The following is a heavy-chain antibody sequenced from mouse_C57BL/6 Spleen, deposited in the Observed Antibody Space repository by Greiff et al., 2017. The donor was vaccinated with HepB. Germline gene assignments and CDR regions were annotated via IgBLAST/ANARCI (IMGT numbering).Heavy chain of an antibody. CDR2: INPNYGTT. J-gene: IGHJ2*01. D-gene: IGHD6-5*01. CDR3: ARDRAYDPNPYLDY. Sequence: LVESGPELVKPGASVKLSCKASGYSFTDYNMNWVKQSNGKSLEWIGVINPNYGTTSYNQKFKGKATLTVDQSSSTAYMQLNNLTSEDSAVYYCARDRAYDPNPYLDYWGQGTTLTVSS. V-gene: IGHV1-39*01. CDR1: GYSFTDYN.